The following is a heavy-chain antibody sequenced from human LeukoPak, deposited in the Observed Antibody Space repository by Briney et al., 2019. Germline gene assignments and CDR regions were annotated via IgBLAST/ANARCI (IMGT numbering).Heavy chain of an antibody. V-gene: IGHV5-51*01. J-gene: IGHJ4*02. CDR3: ARRHYYYDRSGFYYYFDT. CDR1: EYSFTSYW. CDR2: IQPGNPEI. D-gene: IGHD3-22*01. Sequence: HGESLKISCKASEYSFTSYWIGWVRQMPGKGLEWVGNIQPGNPEIRYSPSFQGQVTLSADKSISTAYLQWSSLKASDTAMYYCARRHYYYDRSGFYYYFDTWGQGTQVTVTS.